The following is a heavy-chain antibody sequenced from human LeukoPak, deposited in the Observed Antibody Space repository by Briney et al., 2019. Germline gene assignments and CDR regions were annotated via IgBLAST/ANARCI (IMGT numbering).Heavy chain of an antibody. D-gene: IGHD6-13*01. V-gene: IGHV1-2*06. CDR1: GYTFTGYY. CDR2: IHPNSGGT. Sequence: ASVKVSCKASGYTFTGYYMHWVRQAPGQGLEWMGRIHPNSGGTNYAQKFQGRVTMTRDTSISTAYMELSRLSSDDKAVYYCARDTGYSRIGWASYYYMDVWGKGTTVTVSS. CDR3: ARDTGYSRIGWASYYYMDV. J-gene: IGHJ6*03.